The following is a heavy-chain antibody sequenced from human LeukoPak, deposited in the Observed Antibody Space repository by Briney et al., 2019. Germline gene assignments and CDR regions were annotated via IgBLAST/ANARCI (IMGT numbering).Heavy chain of an antibody. V-gene: IGHV4-61*02. Sequence: PSETLSLTCTVSGGSISSGSYYWSWIRQPAGKGLEWIGRIYTSGSTNYNPSLKSLVTISVDTSKNQFSLKLSSVTAADTAVYYCARVVYDSTSGGFDYWGQGTLVTVSS. CDR1: GGSISSGSYY. J-gene: IGHJ4*02. CDR3: ARVVYDSTSGGFDY. CDR2: IYTSGST. D-gene: IGHD3-22*01.